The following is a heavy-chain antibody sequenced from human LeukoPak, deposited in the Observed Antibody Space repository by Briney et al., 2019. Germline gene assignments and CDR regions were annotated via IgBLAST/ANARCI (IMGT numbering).Heavy chain of an antibody. Sequence: SVTVSCKASGGTFSSYAISWVRQAPGQGLEWMGGIIPIFGTANYAQKFQGRVTITADESTSIAYMELSSLRSEDTAVYYCAREGEMATIPDLFDYWGQGTLVTVSS. CDR1: GGTFSSYA. J-gene: IGHJ4*02. CDR3: AREGEMATIPDLFDY. CDR2: IIPIFGTA. V-gene: IGHV1-69*13. D-gene: IGHD5-24*01.